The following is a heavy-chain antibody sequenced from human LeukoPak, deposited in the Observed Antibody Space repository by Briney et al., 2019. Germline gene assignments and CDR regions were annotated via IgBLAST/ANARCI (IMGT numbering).Heavy chain of an antibody. J-gene: IGHJ4*02. CDR2: ISGSGGST. CDR1: GFTFSSYA. CDR3: XXLVVVAATPSYFDY. Sequence: GGSLRLSCAASGFTFSSYAMSWVRQAPGKGLEWVSAISGSGGSTYYADSVKGRFTISRDNSKNTLYLQMNSLRAEDTAVYYCXXLVVVAATPSYFDYWGQGTLVTVSS. D-gene: IGHD2-15*01. V-gene: IGHV3-23*01.